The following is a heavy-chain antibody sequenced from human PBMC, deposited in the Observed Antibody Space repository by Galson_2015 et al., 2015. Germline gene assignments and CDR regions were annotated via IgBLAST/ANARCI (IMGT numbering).Heavy chain of an antibody. CDR1: GFTFSSYG. CDR3: AKDRAPRPENIAVAKYYYYYYGMDV. Sequence: SLRLSCAASGFTFSSYGMHWVRQAPGKGLEWVAVISYDGSNKYYADSVKGRFTISRDNSKNTLYLQMNSLRAEDTAVYYCAKDRAPRPENIAVAKYYYYYYGMDVWGQGTTVTVSS. V-gene: IGHV3-30*18. D-gene: IGHD6-19*01. J-gene: IGHJ6*02. CDR2: ISYDGSNK.